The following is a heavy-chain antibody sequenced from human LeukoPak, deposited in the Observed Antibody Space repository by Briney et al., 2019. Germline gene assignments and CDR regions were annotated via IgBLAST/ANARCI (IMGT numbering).Heavy chain of an antibody. V-gene: IGHV3-74*03. CDR3: VRENNGIDY. J-gene: IGHJ4*02. CDR1: GFSISKYW. D-gene: IGHD1-14*01. CDR2: LNGDGRT. Sequence: QPGGSLRLSCAVSGFSISKYWMDWVRQAPGKGPVWVSHLNGDGRTTYADSVKGRLTISRDNAKNTLYLQMDSLRAEDTAVYYCVRENNGIDYWGQGTLVTVSS.